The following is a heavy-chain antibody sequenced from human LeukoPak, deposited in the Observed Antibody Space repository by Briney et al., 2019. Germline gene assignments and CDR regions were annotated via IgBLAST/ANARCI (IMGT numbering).Heavy chain of an antibody. CDR3: ARDVRRAGY. J-gene: IGHJ4*02. Sequence: SETLSLTCTVSGGSISSYYWSWIRQPPGKGLEWIGSIYHSGRTYYNPSLKSRVTISVDTSNNQFSLKLNSVTAADTAVYYCARDVRRAGYWGQGTLVTVSS. D-gene: IGHD3-10*01. V-gene: IGHV4-38-2*02. CDR1: GGSISSYY. CDR2: IYHSGRT.